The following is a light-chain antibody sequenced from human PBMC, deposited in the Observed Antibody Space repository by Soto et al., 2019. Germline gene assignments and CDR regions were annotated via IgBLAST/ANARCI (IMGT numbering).Light chain of an antibody. CDR1: SSDVGGYSD. Sequence: QSALAQPASVSGSPGQSITISCTGTSSDVGGYSDVSWYQQHPGKAPKLMIYEVSNRPSGVSNRFSGSKSGNTASLTISGLQAEDEADYYCSSYTSSSNVVFGGGTKLTVL. CDR2: EVS. V-gene: IGLV2-14*01. CDR3: SSYTSSSNVV. J-gene: IGLJ2*01.